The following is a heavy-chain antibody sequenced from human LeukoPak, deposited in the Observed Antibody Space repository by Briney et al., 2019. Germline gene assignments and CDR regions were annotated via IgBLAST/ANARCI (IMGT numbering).Heavy chain of an antibody. D-gene: IGHD3-10*01. CDR3: ARGPASGSNFAWFDP. Sequence: SETLSLTCAVYGGSFSGYYWSWIRQPPGKGLEWIGEINHSGSTNYNPSLKSRVTISVDTSKNQFSLKLSSVTAADTAVYYCARGPASGSNFAWFDPWGQGTLVTVSS. V-gene: IGHV4-34*01. CDR2: INHSGST. CDR1: GGSFSGYY. J-gene: IGHJ5*02.